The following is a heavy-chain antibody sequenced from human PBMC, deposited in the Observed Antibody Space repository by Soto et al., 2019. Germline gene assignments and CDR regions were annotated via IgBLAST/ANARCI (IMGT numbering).Heavy chain of an antibody. D-gene: IGHD3-10*01. J-gene: IGHJ4*02. CDR2: ITGSGGST. CDR3: AIASVTRIRGEPPAH. Sequence: LRLSCTASGIIFSAFAMSWVRQAPGKGLEWVSGITGSGGSTNYADSVKGRFTIFRDNSKDTLYLQMHSLGVDDTAIYYCAIASVTRIRGEPPAHWGQGTLVTVSS. V-gene: IGHV3-23*01. CDR1: GIIFSAFA.